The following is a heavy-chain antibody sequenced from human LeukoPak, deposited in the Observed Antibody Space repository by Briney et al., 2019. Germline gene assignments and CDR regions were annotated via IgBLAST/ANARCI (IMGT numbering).Heavy chain of an antibody. CDR1: GYTFTSYA. CDR3: ARTMLLAARPFDY. V-gene: IGHV7-4-1*02. J-gene: IGHJ4*02. D-gene: IGHD6-6*01. CDR2: VNTNTGDP. Sequence: ASVKVSCKASGYTFTSYAMNWVRQAPGQGLEWMGWVNTNTGDPTYAQGFTGRFVFSLDTSVSTAYLQISSLQAEDTAVYYCARTMLLAARPFDYWGQGTLVTVSS.